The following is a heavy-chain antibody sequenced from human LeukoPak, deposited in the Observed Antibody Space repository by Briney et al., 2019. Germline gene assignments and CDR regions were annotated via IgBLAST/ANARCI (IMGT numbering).Heavy chain of an antibody. J-gene: IGHJ5*02. CDR2: IIPIFGIA. Sequence: SVRVSCKASGGTFSSYAISWVRQAPGQGLEWMGRIIPIFGIANYAQKFQGRVTITADKSTSTAYMELSSLRSEDTAVYYCARDVAAADNWFDPWGQGTLVTVSS. CDR1: GGTFSSYA. D-gene: IGHD6-13*01. CDR3: ARDVAAADNWFDP. V-gene: IGHV1-69*04.